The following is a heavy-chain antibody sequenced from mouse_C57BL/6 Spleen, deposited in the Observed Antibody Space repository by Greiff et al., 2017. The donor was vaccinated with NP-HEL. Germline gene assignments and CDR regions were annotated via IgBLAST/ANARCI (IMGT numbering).Heavy chain of an antibody. CDR2: IDPSDSYT. J-gene: IGHJ2*01. CDR3: ARTGKDYFDY. Sequence: QVQLQQPGAELVMPGASVKLSCKASGYTFTSYWMHWVKQRPGQGLEWIGEIDPSDSYTNYNQKFKGKSTLTVDKSSSTAYMQLSSLTSEDSAVHYCARTGKDYFDYWGQGTTLTVSS. V-gene: IGHV1-69*01. CDR1: GYTFTSYW. D-gene: IGHD4-1*01.